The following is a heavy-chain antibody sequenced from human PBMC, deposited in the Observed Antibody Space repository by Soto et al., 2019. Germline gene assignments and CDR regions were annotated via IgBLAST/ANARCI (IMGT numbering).Heavy chain of an antibody. CDR1: GFIFKMYW. CDR2: IYNDGTYS. D-gene: IGHD3-9*01. V-gene: IGHV3-74*01. J-gene: IGHJ4*02. CDR3: TRGPRPISTGMEAY. Sequence: PGGSLRVSCAASGFIFKMYWMHWVRQSPGKGLVWISRIYNDGTYSDYADSVRGRFTISRDNVNDTLYLQMNNLRAEDSGLYYCTRGPRPISTGMEAYWGQASHAPVSS.